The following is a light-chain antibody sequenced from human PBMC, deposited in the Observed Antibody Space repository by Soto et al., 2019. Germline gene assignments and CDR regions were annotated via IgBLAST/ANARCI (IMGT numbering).Light chain of an antibody. CDR1: SSDVGGYNY. J-gene: IGLJ1*01. Sequence: QSVLTQRASVSGSPGQSITISCTGTSSDVGGYNYVSWYQQHPGKAPKLMIYEVSNRPSGVSNRFSGSKSGNTASLTISGLQAEDEADYYCSSYTTSSTLGVFGTGTKVTVL. CDR2: EVS. CDR3: SSYTTSSTLGV. V-gene: IGLV2-14*01.